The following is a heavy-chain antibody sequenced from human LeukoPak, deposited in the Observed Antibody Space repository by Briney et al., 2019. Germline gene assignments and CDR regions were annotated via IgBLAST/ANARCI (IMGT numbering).Heavy chain of an antibody. CDR1: GFTFSDYY. CDR2: ISSSSGDT. J-gene: IGHJ4*02. D-gene: IGHD1-26*01. Sequence: GVSLRLSCAASGFTFSDYYMSWIRQAPGKGLEWVSYISSSSGDTSYAHSVKGRFTISRDNAKNSLFLKMNSMRAEDTAVYYCARVRGRYSFDYWGQGTLVTVS. CDR3: ARVRGRYSFDY. V-gene: IGHV3-11*06.